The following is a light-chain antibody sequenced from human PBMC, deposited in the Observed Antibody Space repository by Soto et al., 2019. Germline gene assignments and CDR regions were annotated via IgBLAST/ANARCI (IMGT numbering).Light chain of an antibody. CDR2: RAS. V-gene: IGKV3-15*01. CDR3: QRYNNWPLT. J-gene: IGKJ4*01. Sequence: EIVMTQSPATLAGSPGETVTLSCRASQSLSGNLAWYQQKPGQAPRLLIFRASTRATGVPARFSGRGSGTEFTLTISGLQSEDFAVYYCQRYNNWPLTFGGGTKV. CDR1: QSLSGN.